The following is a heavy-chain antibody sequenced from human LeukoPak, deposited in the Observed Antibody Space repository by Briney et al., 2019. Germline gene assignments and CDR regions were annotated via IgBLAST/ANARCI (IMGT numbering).Heavy chain of an antibody. CDR2: INHSGST. J-gene: IGHJ5*02. CDR3: ARRTLGRSGMVRGGDWFDP. D-gene: IGHD3-10*01. CDR1: GGSISSYY. Sequence: SETLSLTCTVSGGSISSYYWSWIRQPPGKGLEWIGEINHSGSTNYNPSLKSRVTISVDTSKNQFSLKLSSVTAADTAVYYCARRTLGRSGMVRGGDWFDPWGQGTLVTVSS. V-gene: IGHV4-34*01.